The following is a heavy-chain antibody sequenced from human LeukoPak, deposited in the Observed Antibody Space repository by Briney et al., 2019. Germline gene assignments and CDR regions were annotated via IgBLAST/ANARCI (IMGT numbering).Heavy chain of an antibody. J-gene: IGHJ4*02. D-gene: IGHD3-10*01. V-gene: IGHV1-46*03. Sequence: GASVKVSCKASGYTFTSYYLHWVRQAPEQGLEWMGIINPSGGSTSYAQKFQGRVTMTRDTSTSTVYMELSSLRSEDTAVYYCATTMVRGVIAYWGQGTLGTVSS. CDR2: INPSGGST. CDR3: ATTMVRGVIAY. CDR1: GYTFTSYY.